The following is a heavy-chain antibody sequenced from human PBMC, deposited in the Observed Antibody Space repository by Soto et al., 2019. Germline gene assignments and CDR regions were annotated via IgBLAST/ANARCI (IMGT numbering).Heavy chain of an antibody. CDR1: GFTFSSYA. Sequence: PGGSLRLSCAASGFTFSSYAMSWVRQAPGKGLEWVSAISGSGGSTYYADSVKGRFTISRDNAKNTVYLQVNSLTGEDTAVYYCVRGAFGASYVDSWGQGTLVTVSS. D-gene: IGHD3-16*01. CDR3: VRGAFGASYVDS. CDR2: ISGSGGST. V-gene: IGHV3-23*01. J-gene: IGHJ4*02.